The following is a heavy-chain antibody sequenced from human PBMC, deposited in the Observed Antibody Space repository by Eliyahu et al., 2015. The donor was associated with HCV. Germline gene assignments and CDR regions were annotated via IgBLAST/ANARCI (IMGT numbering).Heavy chain of an antibody. Sequence: ASGFSFTNYAMTWVRQAPGKGLEWVSVISASGGTIYYAGSVKGQFTISRDNSKNTLYLQMNNLRAEDTAVYYCARKTEHTFDYWGQGVLVTVSS. CDR3: ARKTEHTFDY. CDR2: ISASGGTI. V-gene: IGHV3-23*01. CDR1: GFSFTNYA. J-gene: IGHJ4*02. D-gene: IGHD1-14*01.